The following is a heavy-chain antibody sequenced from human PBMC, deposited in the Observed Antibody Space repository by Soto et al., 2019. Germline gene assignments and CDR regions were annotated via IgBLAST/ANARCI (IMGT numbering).Heavy chain of an antibody. D-gene: IGHD3-3*01. CDR1: GYTFTSYD. V-gene: IGHV1-8*01. CDR3: ARGGFTIFGVVTNSYNWFDP. CDR2: MNPNSGNT. J-gene: IGHJ5*02. Sequence: ASVKVSCKASGYTFTSYDINWVRQATGQGLEWMGWMNPNSGNTGYAQKFQGRVTMTRNTSISTAYMELRSLRSDDTAVYYCARGGFTIFGVVTNSYNWFDPWGQGTLVTAPQ.